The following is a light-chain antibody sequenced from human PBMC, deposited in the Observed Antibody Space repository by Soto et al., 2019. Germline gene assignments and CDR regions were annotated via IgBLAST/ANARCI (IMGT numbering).Light chain of an antibody. V-gene: IGKV1-5*03. Sequence: DIQLTQFPPTLSASVGDRVIITCRTSQDINGWLAWYRQKPGKAPNLLIYEASTLHTGVPSRFSGGGSGTEFTLTISSLQPDDSATFYCQQYNSDPYTFGQGPRLEIK. CDR3: QQYNSDPYT. CDR2: EAS. CDR1: QDINGW. J-gene: IGKJ2*01.